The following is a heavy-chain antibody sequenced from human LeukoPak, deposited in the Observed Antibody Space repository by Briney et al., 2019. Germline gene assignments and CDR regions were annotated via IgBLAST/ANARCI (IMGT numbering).Heavy chain of an antibody. J-gene: IGHJ4*02. CDR2: IRGSGGGT. D-gene: IGHD3-10*01. CDR3: GKDPRGPGIIRGAFAS. V-gene: IGHV3-23*01. Sequence: GGSLRLSCAASGFTFSSYSMNWVRQAPGKGLEWVSGIRGSGGGTYYADSVKGRFTISRDNSKNTLYLHMNSLRAEDTAVYYWGKDPRGPGIIRGAFASWGQGTLVTAS. CDR1: GFTFSSYS.